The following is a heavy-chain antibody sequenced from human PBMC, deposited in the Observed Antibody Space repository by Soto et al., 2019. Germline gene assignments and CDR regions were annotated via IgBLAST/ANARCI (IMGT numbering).Heavy chain of an antibody. CDR1: GGTFSSYT. J-gene: IGHJ4*02. CDR3: ARDGRGGYCSGGSCYSALFFDY. Sequence: ASVKVSCKASGGTFSSYTISWVRQAPGQGLEWMGRIIPILGIANYAQKFQGRVTITADKSTSTAYMELSSLRSEDTAVYYCARDGRGGYCSGGSCYSALFFDYWGQGTLVTVSS. CDR2: IIPILGIA. V-gene: IGHV1-69*04. D-gene: IGHD2-15*01.